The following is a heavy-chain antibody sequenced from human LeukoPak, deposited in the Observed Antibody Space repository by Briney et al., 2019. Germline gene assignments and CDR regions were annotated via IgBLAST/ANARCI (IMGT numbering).Heavy chain of an antibody. D-gene: IGHD2-2*02. CDR2: IYSGGST. V-gene: IGHV3-66*01. J-gene: IGHJ4*02. CDR1: GFTVRSNY. Sequence: GGSLRLSCAASGFTVRSNYMYWVRQAPGKGLEWVSTIYSGGSTYYADSVKGRFIISRGNSNDTLYLHMNSLRPDDTAVYYCAADARSLYDYWGQGTLVTVSS. CDR3: AADARSLYDY.